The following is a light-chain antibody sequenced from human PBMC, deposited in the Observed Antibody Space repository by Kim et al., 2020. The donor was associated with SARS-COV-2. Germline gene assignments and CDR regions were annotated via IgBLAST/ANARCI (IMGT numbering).Light chain of an antibody. V-gene: IGKV2-30*01. Sequence: PATISWRSHNSIVYSDWNLYFSWFHKRADQSPRRICYKVYNRASGLADRFRGRGSGTDLTLKISRVDAEVVVVYYCMQGTQRPVAFGGGTSLEI. CDR1: NSIVYSDWNLY. CDR3: MQGTQRPVA. CDR2: KVY. J-gene: IGKJ4*01.